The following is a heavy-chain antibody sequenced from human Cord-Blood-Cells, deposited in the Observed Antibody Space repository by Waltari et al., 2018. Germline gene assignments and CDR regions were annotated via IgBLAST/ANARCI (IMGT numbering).Heavy chain of an antibody. D-gene: IGHD3-22*01. J-gene: IGHJ4*02. CDR2: ISSSSSTI. Sequence: EVQLVESGGGLVQPGGSLRLSCAASGFNFSSYSLNWVRQAPGKGLEWVSYISSSSSTIYYADSVKGRFTISRDNAKNSLYLQMNSLRDEDTAVYYCARDLGYDSSHSYFDYWGQGTLVTVSS. CDR3: ARDLGYDSSHSYFDY. CDR1: GFNFSSYS. V-gene: IGHV3-48*02.